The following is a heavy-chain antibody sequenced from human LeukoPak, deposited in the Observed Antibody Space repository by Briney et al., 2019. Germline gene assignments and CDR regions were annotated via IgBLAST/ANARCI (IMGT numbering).Heavy chain of an antibody. D-gene: IGHD3-22*01. Sequence: GGSLRHSCAASGFIFSSYVLHWVRQAPGKGLEWVAVISYDGSIKYYADPVKGRFTISRDNSKNTLFLQMNSLRAEDTAVYHWARADDRSCHVYDFDYWGQGVLVTVSS. V-gene: IGHV3-30-3*01. CDR3: ARADDRSCHVYDFDY. J-gene: IGHJ4*02. CDR1: GFIFSSYV. CDR2: ISYDGSIK.